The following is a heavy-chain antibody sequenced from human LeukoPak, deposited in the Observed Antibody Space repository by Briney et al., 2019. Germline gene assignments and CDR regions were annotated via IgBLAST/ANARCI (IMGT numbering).Heavy chain of an antibody. V-gene: IGHV3-30*02. CDR1: RFTFSSYG. CDR3: AKSIVVVTAPVLDY. D-gene: IGHD2-21*02. CDR2: IRYDGSNK. Sequence: PGGSLRLSCAASRFTFSSYGMHWVRQAPGKGLEWVAFIRYDGSNKYYADSVKGRFTISRDNSKNTLYLQMNSLRAEDTAVYYCAKSIVVVTAPVLDYWGQGTLVTVSS. J-gene: IGHJ4*02.